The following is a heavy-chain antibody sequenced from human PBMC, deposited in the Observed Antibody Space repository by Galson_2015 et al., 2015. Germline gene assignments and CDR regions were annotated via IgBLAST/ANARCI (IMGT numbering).Heavy chain of an antibody. J-gene: IGHJ4*02. CDR1: GFTFSSSA. D-gene: IGHD2-21*02. CDR3: AKDRRAVVMSAIDY. Sequence: SLRLSCAASGFTFSSSAMNWVRQAPGKGLEWVSALSHTGSSIYYADSVKGRFTISRDNSKNTLYLHLNRLRADDTAVYYCAKDRRAVVMSAIDYWGQGTQVTVSS. CDR2: LSHTGSSI. V-gene: IGHV3-23*01.